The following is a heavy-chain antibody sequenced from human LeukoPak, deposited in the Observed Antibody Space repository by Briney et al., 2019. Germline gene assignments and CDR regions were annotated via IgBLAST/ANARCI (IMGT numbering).Heavy chain of an antibody. V-gene: IGHV3-33*07. J-gene: IGHJ4*02. CDR3: ARVGKYCSSTSCSYFDY. CDR2: IWYDGSNK. D-gene: IGHD2-2*01. Sequence: GGSLRLSCAASGFSFSRYEMNWVRQAPGKGLEWVAVIWYDGSNKYYADSVKGRFTISRDYSKNTLYLQMNSLRAEDTAVYYCARVGKYCSSTSCSYFDYWGQGTLVTVSS. CDR1: GFSFSRYE.